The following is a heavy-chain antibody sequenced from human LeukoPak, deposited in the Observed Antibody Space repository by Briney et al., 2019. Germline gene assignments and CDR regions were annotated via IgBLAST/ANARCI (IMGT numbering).Heavy chain of an antibody. CDR3: ASFYNTNDALDI. CDR1: GYRFTSQY. Sequence: VSVTVSCKASGYRFTSQYVHWVRQAPGQGLEWMGIINPTGGSTRNAQKFQGRFSMTGDTSTSTVYMELSRLRSEDTAVYYCASFYNTNDALDIWGQGTMVTVSS. D-gene: IGHD5-24*01. J-gene: IGHJ3*02. V-gene: IGHV1-46*01. CDR2: INPTGGST.